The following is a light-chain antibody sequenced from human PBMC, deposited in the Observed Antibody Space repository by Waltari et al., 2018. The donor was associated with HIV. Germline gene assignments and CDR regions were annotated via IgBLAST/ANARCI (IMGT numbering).Light chain of an antibody. V-gene: IGLV3-1*01. J-gene: IGLJ2*01. CDR2: QDA. Sequence: SYALTQPPSVPVSPGQTAIITCSGHTLGFKSASWYQQRPGQSPVLVSYQDATRPSGIPERFAGSNSGHTATLTISGTQAMDEADYYCQAWDNSAAVFGGGTKLTVL. CDR3: QAWDNSAAV. CDR1: TLGFKS.